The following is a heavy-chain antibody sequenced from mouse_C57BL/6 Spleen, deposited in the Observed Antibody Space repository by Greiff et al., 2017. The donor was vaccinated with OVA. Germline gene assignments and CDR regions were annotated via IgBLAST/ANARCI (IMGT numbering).Heavy chain of an antibody. V-gene: IGHV14-2*01. Sequence: QRTEQGLEWIGRIDPEDGETKYAPKFQGKATITADTSSNTAYLRLRSLTSQDTAVYYCARWRRIYYGHDFAYWGQGTALTVSS. CDR2: IDPEDGET. J-gene: IGHJ2*01. CDR3: ARWRRIYYGHDFAY. D-gene: IGHD2-2*01.